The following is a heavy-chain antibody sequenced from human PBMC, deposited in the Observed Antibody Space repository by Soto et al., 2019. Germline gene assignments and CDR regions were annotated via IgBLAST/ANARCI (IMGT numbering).Heavy chain of an antibody. CDR2: INPNNDGT. Sequence: ASVKVSCKASGNTFTGYYIHWVRQAPGQGLEWMGWINPNNDGTTYAEKFQGRVTMTRDTSTSTAYMELSRLRSDDTAVYYCARDRSTYGGGGTGEVKENWFDPWGQGALVTVSS. J-gene: IGHJ5*02. CDR1: GNTFTGYY. D-gene: IGHD2-8*01. V-gene: IGHV1-2*02. CDR3: ARDRSTYGGGGTGEVKENWFDP.